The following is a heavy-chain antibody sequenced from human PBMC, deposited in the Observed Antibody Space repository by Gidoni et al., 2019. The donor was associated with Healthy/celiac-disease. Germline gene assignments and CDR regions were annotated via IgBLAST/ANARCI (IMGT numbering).Heavy chain of an antibody. CDR3: ARPNAPYYYDSSGSYAFDI. CDR1: GGTFSSYA. V-gene: IGHV1-69*01. CDR2: IIPIFGTA. Sequence: QVQLVQSGAEVKKPGSSVKVSCKASGGTFSSYAISWVRQAPGQGLEWMGGIIPIFGTANYAQKFQGRVTITADESTSTAYMELSSLRSEDTAVYYCARPNAPYYYDSSGSYAFDIWGQGTMVTVSS. D-gene: IGHD3-22*01. J-gene: IGHJ3*02.